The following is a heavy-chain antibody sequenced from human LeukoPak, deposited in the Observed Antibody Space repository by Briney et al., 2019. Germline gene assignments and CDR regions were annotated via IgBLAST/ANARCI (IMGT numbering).Heavy chain of an antibody. CDR1: GFTFSSYA. CDR2: ISGSGGST. CDR3: AKDPSYLVEYYFDY. D-gene: IGHD3-10*01. V-gene: IGHV3-23*01. J-gene: IGHJ4*02. Sequence: GGSLRLPCAASGFTFSSYAMSWVRQAPGKGLEWVSAISGSGGSTYYADSVKGRFTISRDNSKNTLYLQMNSLRAEDTAVYYCAKDPSYLVEYYFDYWGQGTLVTVSS.